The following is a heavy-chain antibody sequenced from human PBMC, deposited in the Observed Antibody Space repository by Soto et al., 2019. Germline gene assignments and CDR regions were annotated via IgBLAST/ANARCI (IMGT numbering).Heavy chain of an antibody. V-gene: IGHV3-48*03. J-gene: IGHJ4*02. CDR1: GFTFSSYE. D-gene: IGHD3-10*01. CDR3: VRDSSGSIFDY. Sequence: PGGSLRLSCAASGFTFSSYEMNWVRQAPGKGLEWVSYISRSGSPTYYAASVRGRFTISRDNARNTLHLQMRSLSADDTAVYYCVRDSSGSIFDYWGQGILVTVPS. CDR2: ISRSGSPT.